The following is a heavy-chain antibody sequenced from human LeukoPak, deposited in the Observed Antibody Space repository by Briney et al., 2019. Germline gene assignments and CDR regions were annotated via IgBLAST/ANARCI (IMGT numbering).Heavy chain of an antibody. CDR3: ARGIAVAGIMGSWFDP. CDR1: GFTFSDYY. CDR2: ISSSGSTI. Sequence: GGSLRLSCAASGFTFSDYYMSWIRQAPGKGLEWVSYISSSGSTIYYADSMKGRFTISRDNAKNSLYLQMNSLRAEDTAVYYCARGIAVAGIMGSWFDPWGQGTLVTVSS. J-gene: IGHJ5*02. V-gene: IGHV3-11*01. D-gene: IGHD6-19*01.